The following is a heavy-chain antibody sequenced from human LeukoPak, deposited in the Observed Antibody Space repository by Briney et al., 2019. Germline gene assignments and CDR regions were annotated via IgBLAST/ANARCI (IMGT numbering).Heavy chain of an antibody. Sequence: SQTLSLTCAISGDSVSSNSAAWNWIRQSPSRGLEWLGRTYYRPKWYNDYAVSVKSRITINPDTSKNQFSLQLNSVTPEDTAVYYCARGDIVLMVYAKDAFDIWGQGTIVTVSS. V-gene: IGHV6-1*01. CDR2: TYYRPKWYN. CDR3: ARGDIVLMVYAKDAFDI. CDR1: GDSVSSNSAA. D-gene: IGHD2-8*01. J-gene: IGHJ3*02.